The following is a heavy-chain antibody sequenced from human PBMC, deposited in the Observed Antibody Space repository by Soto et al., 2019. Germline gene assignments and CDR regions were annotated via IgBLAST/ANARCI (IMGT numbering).Heavy chain of an antibody. CDR1: GFTFSSYA. CDR2: ISYDGSNK. Sequence: HPGGSLRLSCAASGFTFSSYAMHWVRQAPGKGLEWVAVISYDGSNKYYADSVKGRFTISRDNSKNTLYLQMNSLRAEDTAVYYCARDTYCTNGVCYTGYYYYYYGMDVWGQGTTVTVSS. V-gene: IGHV3-30-3*01. CDR3: ARDTYCTNGVCYTGYYYYYYGMDV. J-gene: IGHJ6*02. D-gene: IGHD2-8*01.